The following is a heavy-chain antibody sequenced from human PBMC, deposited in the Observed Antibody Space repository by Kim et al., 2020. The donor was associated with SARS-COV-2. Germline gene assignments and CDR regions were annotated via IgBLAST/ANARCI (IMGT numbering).Heavy chain of an antibody. J-gene: IGHJ3*02. Sequence: GGSLRLSCAASGFTFSSYGMHWVRQAPGKGLEWVAVIWYDGSNKYYADSVKGRFTISRDNSKNTLYLQMNSLRAEDTAVYYCARDRSRYSGYDSRAFDIWGQGTMVTVSS. CDR2: IWYDGSNK. CDR3: ARDRSRYSGYDSRAFDI. D-gene: IGHD5-12*01. V-gene: IGHV3-33*01. CDR1: GFTFSSYG.